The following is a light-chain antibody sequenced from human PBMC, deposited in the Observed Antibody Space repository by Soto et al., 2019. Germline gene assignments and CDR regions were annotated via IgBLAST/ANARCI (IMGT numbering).Light chain of an antibody. CDR2: TGS. V-gene: IGKV1-12*01. J-gene: IGKJ1*01. CDR3: QQTLSFPPT. CDR1: QAIDSW. Sequence: DIQMTQSPSSVSASVGDRVTITCRASQAIDSWLAWYQQKPGEAPKLLIFTGSLLHSGVTPRFSGSGSGTDFTLTISSLQPEDFATYYCQQTLSFPPTFGQGTKVDI.